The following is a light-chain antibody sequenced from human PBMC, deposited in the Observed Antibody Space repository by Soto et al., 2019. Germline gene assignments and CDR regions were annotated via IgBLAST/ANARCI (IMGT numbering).Light chain of an antibody. CDR3: QHMRT. CDR2: DAS. Sequence: DIQMTQSPSTLSASVGDRVTITCRASQNINNWIAWYQQKPGKAPKFLIYDASTLESGVPSRFSGSGFGKECSLTISSLQPDDFGSYYCQHMRTFGQGTKVEIK. CDR1: QNINNW. V-gene: IGKV1-5*01. J-gene: IGKJ1*01.